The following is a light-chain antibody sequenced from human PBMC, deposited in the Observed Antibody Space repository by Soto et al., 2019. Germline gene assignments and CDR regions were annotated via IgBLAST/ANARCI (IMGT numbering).Light chain of an antibody. J-gene: IGKJ1*01. CDR1: QGISSY. V-gene: IGKV1-9*01. Sequence: DIQMTQSPSTLSASVGDRVTITCRASQGISSYLAWYQQKPGKAPRLLIYDASTLRSGVPSRFSGSGSGTDFTLTISSLQPEDFAVYYCQQYGSSPRTFGQGTKVDI. CDR3: QQYGSSPRT. CDR2: DAS.